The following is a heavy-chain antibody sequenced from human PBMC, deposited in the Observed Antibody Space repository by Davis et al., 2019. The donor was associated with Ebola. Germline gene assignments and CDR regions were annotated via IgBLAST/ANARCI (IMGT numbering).Heavy chain of an antibody. CDR1: GFTFSGHA. CDR3: ARDSGGNYEFYYFYGMDV. J-gene: IGHJ6*02. D-gene: IGHD4-23*01. V-gene: IGHV3-48*01. CDR2: ISTSGNTI. Sequence: GESLKISCAVSGFTFSGHAMNWVRQAPGKGLEWISYISTSGNTIYYADSVKGRFTLSRDNAKNSLYLQMDSLRAEDTAVYYCARDSGGNYEFYYFYGMDVWGQGTTVTVSS.